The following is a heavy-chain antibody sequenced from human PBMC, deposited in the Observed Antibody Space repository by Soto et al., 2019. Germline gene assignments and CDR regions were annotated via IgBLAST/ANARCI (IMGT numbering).Heavy chain of an antibody. CDR1: GGSISSGDYY. CDR3: ARAEDGGLTGMDV. J-gene: IGHJ6*02. CDR2: IYYSGST. Sequence: SETLSLTCTVSGGSISSGDYYWSWIRQPPGKGLEWIGYIYYSGSTYYNPSLKSRVTISVDTSKNRFSLKLSSVTAADTAVYYCARAEDGGLTGMDVWGQGTXVTVSS. V-gene: IGHV4-30-4*01. D-gene: IGHD3-16*01.